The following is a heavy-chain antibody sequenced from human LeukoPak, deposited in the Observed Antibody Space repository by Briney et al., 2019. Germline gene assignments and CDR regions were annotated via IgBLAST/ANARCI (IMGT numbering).Heavy chain of an antibody. CDR3: AKDFGIFGVVIWD. CDR1: GFTFSSYG. V-gene: IGHV3-30*18. J-gene: IGHJ4*02. D-gene: IGHD3-3*01. Sequence: GGSLRLSCAASGFTFSSYGMHWVRQAPGKGLEWVAVISYDGSNEYYADSVKGRFTISRDNSKNTLYLQMNSLRAEDTAVYYCAKDFGIFGVVIWDWGQGTLVTVSS. CDR2: ISYDGSNE.